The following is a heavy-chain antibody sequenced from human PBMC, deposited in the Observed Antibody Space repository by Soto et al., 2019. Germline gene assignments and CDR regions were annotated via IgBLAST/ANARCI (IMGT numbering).Heavy chain of an antibody. D-gene: IGHD4-17*01. V-gene: IGHV3-30-3*01. CDR3: ARGRGYGDYEFVY. J-gene: IGHJ4*02. Sequence: PGGSLRLSCAASGFTFSSYAMHWVRQAPGKGLEWVAVISYDGSNKYYADSVKGRFTISRDNSKDTLYLQMNSLRAEDTAVYYCARGRGYGDYEFVYWGQGTLVTVSS. CDR2: ISYDGSNK. CDR1: GFTFSSYA.